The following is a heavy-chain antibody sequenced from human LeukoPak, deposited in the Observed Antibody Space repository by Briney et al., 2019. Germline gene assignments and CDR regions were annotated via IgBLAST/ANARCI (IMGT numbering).Heavy chain of an antibody. CDR2: ISYDGSNK. Sequence: PGRSLRLSCAASGFTFSSYAMHWVRQAPGKGLKWVAVISYDGSNKYYADSVKGRFTISRDSSKNTLYLQMNSLRAEDSAIYYCAKVPASRWFFDYWGQGTLVTVSS. J-gene: IGHJ4*02. V-gene: IGHV3-30-3*01. D-gene: IGHD2-15*01. CDR3: AKVPASRWFFDY. CDR1: GFTFSSYA.